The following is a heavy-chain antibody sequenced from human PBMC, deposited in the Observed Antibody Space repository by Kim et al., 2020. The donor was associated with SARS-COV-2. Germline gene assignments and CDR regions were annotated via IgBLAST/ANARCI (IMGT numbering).Heavy chain of an antibody. J-gene: IGHJ3*01. CDR1: GGSMTGQY. D-gene: IGHD3-22*01. V-gene: IGHV4-59*11. CDR2: IYHSGST. Sequence: SETLSLTCTVSGGSMTGQYWSWVRQSPGGGLEWMGYIYHSGSTNYNPSLKSRLTLSVDTSKNRCSLKLGSVSAADTASYYCTRLSDYYDNSGSGAEHDA. CDR3: TRLSDYYDNSGSGAEHDA.